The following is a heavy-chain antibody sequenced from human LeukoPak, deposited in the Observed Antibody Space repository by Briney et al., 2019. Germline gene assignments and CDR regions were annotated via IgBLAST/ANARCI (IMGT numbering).Heavy chain of an antibody. CDR2: ISGSGGST. CDR1: GFTFSSYG. V-gene: IGHV3-23*01. CDR3: ARDYGYSGYDLFSTTAYNWFDP. Sequence: PGGSLRLSCAASGFTFSSYGMSWVRQAPGKGLEWVSAISGSGGSTYYADSVKGRFTISRDNSKNTLYLQMNSLRAEDTAVYYCARDYGYSGYDLFSTTAYNWFDPWGQGTLVTVSS. J-gene: IGHJ5*02. D-gene: IGHD5-12*01.